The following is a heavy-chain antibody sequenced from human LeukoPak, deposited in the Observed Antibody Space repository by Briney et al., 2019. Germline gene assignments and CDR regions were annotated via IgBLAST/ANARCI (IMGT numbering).Heavy chain of an antibody. CDR2: INHSGST. Sequence: PSETLSLTCAVYGGSFSGYHWSWIRQPPGKGLEWIGEINHSGSTNYNPSLKSRITISVDTSKNQFSLKLSSVTAADTAVYYCARDPGYSSGWLDYWGQGTLVTVSS. D-gene: IGHD6-19*01. J-gene: IGHJ4*02. CDR1: GGSFSGYH. V-gene: IGHV4-34*01. CDR3: ARDPGYSSGWLDY.